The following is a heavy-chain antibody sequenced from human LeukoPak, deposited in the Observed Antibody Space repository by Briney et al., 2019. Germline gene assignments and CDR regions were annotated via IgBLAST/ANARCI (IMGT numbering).Heavy chain of an antibody. J-gene: IGHJ4*02. CDR2: INSDGSST. CDR3: ARDIDYVWGSYRPSYFDY. Sequence: PGGSLRLSCAASGFTSSSYWMHWVRQAPGKGLVWVSRINSDGSSTTYADSVKGRFTISRDNAKNTLYLQMNSLRAEDTAVYYCARDIDYVWGSYRPSYFDYWGQGTLVTVSS. CDR1: GFTSSSYW. V-gene: IGHV3-74*03. D-gene: IGHD3-16*02.